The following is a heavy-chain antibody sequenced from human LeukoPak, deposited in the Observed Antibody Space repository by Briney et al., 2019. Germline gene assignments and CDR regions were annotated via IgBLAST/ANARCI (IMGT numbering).Heavy chain of an antibody. D-gene: IGHD4-11*01. CDR3: AKGVSTVTRYFDY. J-gene: IGHJ4*02. CDR1: GFTFSSYG. V-gene: IGHV3-23*01. CDR2: ISGSGGST. Sequence: PGGSLRLSCAASGFTFSSYGMHWVRQAPGKGLEWVSTISGSGGSTYYADSVKGRFTISRDNSKNTLYLQMNSLRAEDTAVYYCAKGVSTVTRYFDYWGQGTLVTVSS.